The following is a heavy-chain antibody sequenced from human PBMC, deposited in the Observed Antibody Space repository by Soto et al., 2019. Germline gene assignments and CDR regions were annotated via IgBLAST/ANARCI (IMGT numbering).Heavy chain of an antibody. CDR3: ARVVPAVWYFDL. CDR2: INPSGGST. CDR1: GYTFTSYY. D-gene: IGHD2-15*01. Sequence: ASVKVSCKASGYTFTSYYMHWVRQAPGQGLEWMGIINPSGGSTSYAQKFQGRVTMTRDTSTSTVYMELSSLRSDDTAVYYCARVVPAVWYFDLWGRGTLVTVSS. V-gene: IGHV1-46*01. J-gene: IGHJ2*01.